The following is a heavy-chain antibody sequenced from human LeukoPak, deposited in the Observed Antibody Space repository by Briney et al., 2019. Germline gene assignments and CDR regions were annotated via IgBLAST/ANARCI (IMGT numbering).Heavy chain of an antibody. CDR1: GYTFTSYD. CDR3: ARFYGLGPDAFDI. J-gene: IGHJ3*02. Sequence: ASVKVSCKASGYTFTSYDINWVRQATGQGLEWMGWMNPNSGNTGYAQKFQGRVTITRNTSISTAYMELSSLRSEDMAVYYCARFYGLGPDAFDIWGQGTMVTVPS. V-gene: IGHV1-8*03. CDR2: MNPNSGNT. D-gene: IGHD3-10*01.